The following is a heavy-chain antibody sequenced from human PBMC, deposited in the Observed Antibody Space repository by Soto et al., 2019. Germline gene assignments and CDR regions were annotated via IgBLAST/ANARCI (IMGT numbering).Heavy chain of an antibody. V-gene: IGHV1-8*01. D-gene: IGHD1-26*01. Sequence: QVQLVQSGAEVKKPGASVKVSCKTSGYTFTSYDINWVRQATGQGLEWMGWMTPNSANTAYAQKFQGRVTMPSNTSTITPSMELSSLRSAHTAVYFCAREKSSGAFEFWGQGTMVTVSS. CDR1: GYTFTSYD. CDR3: AREKSSGAFEF. J-gene: IGHJ3*01. CDR2: MTPNSANT.